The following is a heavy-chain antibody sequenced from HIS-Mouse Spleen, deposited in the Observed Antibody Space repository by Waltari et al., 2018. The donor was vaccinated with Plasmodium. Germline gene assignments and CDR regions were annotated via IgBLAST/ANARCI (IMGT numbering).Heavy chain of an antibody. Sequence: QVQLVQSGAEVKKPGASVKVSCKASGYTFPNYGNSWVRQAPGKGLEWAAVISDDGSNKYYADSVKGRFTISRDNSKNTLYLQMNSLRAEDTAVYYCAKAQGVINFDYWGQGTLVTVSS. J-gene: IGHJ4*02. D-gene: IGHD3-16*01. CDR1: GYTFPNYG. V-gene: IGHV3-30*18. CDR2: ISDDGSNK. CDR3: AKAQGVINFDY.